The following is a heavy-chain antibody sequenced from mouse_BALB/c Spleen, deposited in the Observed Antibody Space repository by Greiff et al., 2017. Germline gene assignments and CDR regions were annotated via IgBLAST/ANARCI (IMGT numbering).Heavy chain of an antibody. CDR1: GFSLTSYG. V-gene: IGHV2-9*02. D-gene: IGHD3-1*01. CDR2: IWAGGST. CDR3: ARELGLGYYAMDY. Sequence: VQGVESGPGLVAPSQCLSITCTVSGFSLTSYGVHWVRQPPGKGLEWLGVIWAGGSTNYNSALMSRLSISKDNSKSQVFLKMNSLQTDDTAMYYCARELGLGYYAMDYWGQGTSVTVSS. J-gene: IGHJ4*01.